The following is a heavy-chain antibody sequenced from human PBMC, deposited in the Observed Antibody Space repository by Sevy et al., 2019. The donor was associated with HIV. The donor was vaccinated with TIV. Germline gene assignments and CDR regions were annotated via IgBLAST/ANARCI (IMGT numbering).Heavy chain of an antibody. J-gene: IGHJ3*02. V-gene: IGHV3-74*01. Sequence: GGSLRLSCAASGFTISTYWMHWVRQPPGKGLVWVSRINRDGSSTSYADSVKGRFTISRDNAKNTLFLQMNSLSAEDTAVYYCAREIKMSGSSGKDAFDIWGQGTMVTVSS. CDR1: GFTISTYW. CDR2: INRDGSST. CDR3: AREIKMSGSSGKDAFDI. D-gene: IGHD1-26*01.